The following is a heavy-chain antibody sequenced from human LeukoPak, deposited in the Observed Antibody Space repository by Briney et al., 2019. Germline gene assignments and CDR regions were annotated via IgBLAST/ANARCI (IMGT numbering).Heavy chain of an antibody. V-gene: IGHV3-74*03. CDR1: GFTFSSYV. D-gene: IGHD3-3*01. J-gene: IGHJ5*02. CDR2: ISHDATIT. CDR3: ARAQYDFWSGPRGFDP. Sequence: GGSLRLSCAASGFTFSSYVMHWVRQAPGKGLIWVSRISHDATITTYADSVKGRFTISRDNAKNTLYLQMNSLRAEDTAVYYCARAQYDFWSGPRGFDPWGQGTLVTVSS.